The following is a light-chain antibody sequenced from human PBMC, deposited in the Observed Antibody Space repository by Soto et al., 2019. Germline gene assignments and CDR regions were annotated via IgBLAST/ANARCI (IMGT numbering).Light chain of an antibody. V-gene: IGLV1-44*01. CDR2: ANN. CDR3: AAWDNNLNGWV. Sequence: QSAVTQPPSASGTPGQRVTITCSGSRSNIGSNTANWYQQLPGAAPILLIYANNQRPSGVPDRFSGAKSGPSASLAISGLQSEDEADYYCAAWDNNLNGWVFGGGTKLTVL. J-gene: IGLJ3*02. CDR1: RSNIGSNT.